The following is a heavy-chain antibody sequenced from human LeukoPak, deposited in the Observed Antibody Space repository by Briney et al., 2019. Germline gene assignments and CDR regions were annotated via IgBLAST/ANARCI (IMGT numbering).Heavy chain of an antibody. CDR3: ARDSRYRGNSRDY. D-gene: IGHD4-23*01. CDR1: GFTFSIYW. Sequence: GGSLRLSCAASGFTFSIYWMSWVRQAPGKGLEWVANIKQDGSEKYYVDSVKGRFTISRDNAKNSLYLQMNSLRAEDTAVYYCARDSRYRGNSRDYCGQGTLVTVPS. V-gene: IGHV3-7*01. J-gene: IGHJ4*02. CDR2: IKQDGSEK.